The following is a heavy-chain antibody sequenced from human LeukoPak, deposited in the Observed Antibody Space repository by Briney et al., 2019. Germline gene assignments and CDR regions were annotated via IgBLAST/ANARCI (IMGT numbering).Heavy chain of an antibody. J-gene: IGHJ4*02. D-gene: IGHD3-10*01. Sequence: GGSLRLSCAASGFTFSSYAMHWVRQAPGKGLEWVAVISYDGSNKYYADSVKGRFTTSRDNSKNTLYLQMNSLRAEDTAVYYCAREGWFGELLYYFDYWGQGTLVTVSS. CDR3: AREGWFGELLYYFDY. CDR2: ISYDGSNK. CDR1: GFTFSSYA. V-gene: IGHV3-30-3*01.